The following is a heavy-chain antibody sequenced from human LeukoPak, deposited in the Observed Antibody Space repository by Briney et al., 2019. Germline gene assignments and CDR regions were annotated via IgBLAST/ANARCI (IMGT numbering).Heavy chain of an antibody. J-gene: IGHJ6*03. Sequence: GASVKVSCKASGYTFTSYYMHWVRQAPGQGLEGMGIINPSGGSTSYAQKFQGRVTMTRDMSTSTVYMELSSLRSEDTAVYYCARAHFRTLAAAGIGPPPYYYSYYMDVWGKGTTVTVSS. D-gene: IGHD6-13*01. CDR1: GYTFTSYY. V-gene: IGHV1-46*01. CDR3: ARAHFRTLAAAGIGPPPYYYSYYMDV. CDR2: INPSGGST.